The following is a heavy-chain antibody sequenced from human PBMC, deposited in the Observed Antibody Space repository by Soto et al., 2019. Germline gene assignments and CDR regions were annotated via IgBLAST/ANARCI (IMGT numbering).Heavy chain of an antibody. V-gene: IGHV3-23*01. CDR3: ARDAPDSRPPDAYDV. Sequence: PGGARRLSCRASGFTFDNYAMTWGRPAPGKGLEWVSNIHISGSRTQYAVSVKDRFTISRDDSRNRLYLQMDSLRAEDTALYYCARDAPDSRPPDAYDVWGQGTMVTVSS. J-gene: IGHJ3*01. CDR1: GFTFDNYA. CDR2: IHISGSRT.